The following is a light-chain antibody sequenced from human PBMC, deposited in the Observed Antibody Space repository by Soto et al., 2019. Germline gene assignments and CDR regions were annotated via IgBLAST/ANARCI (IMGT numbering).Light chain of an antibody. CDR1: QSVSSN. Sequence: EIVMTQSPATLSVSPGERATLSCRASQSVSSNLAWYQQKPGQAPRLLIYGASTRATGIPARFSGSGSGTEFTLTISSLQSEDFAVYYCQQYGNSPSFGPGTKVDI. J-gene: IGKJ3*01. CDR2: GAS. V-gene: IGKV3D-15*02. CDR3: QQYGNSPS.